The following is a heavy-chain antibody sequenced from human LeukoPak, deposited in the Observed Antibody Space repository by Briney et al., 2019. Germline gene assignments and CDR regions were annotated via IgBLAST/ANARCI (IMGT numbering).Heavy chain of an antibody. CDR3: AKDGMYSSSSSYYFDY. V-gene: IGHV3-9*01. CDR2: ISWNSGSI. Sequence: HPGRSLRLSCAASGFTFDDYAMHWVRQAPGKGLEWVSGISWNSGSIGYADSVKGRFTISRDNAKNSLYLQMNSLRAEDTAVYYCAKDGMYSSSSSYYFDYWGQGTLVTVSS. D-gene: IGHD6-6*01. CDR1: GFTFDDYA. J-gene: IGHJ4*02.